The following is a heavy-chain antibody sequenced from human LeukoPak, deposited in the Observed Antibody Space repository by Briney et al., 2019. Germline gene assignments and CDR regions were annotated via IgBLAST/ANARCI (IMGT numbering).Heavy chain of an antibody. D-gene: IGHD2-15*01. J-gene: IGHJ4*02. CDR3: AKGSLIDKDIVVVVAAEFDY. V-gene: IGHV3-23*01. Sequence: GGSLRLSCAASGFTFSSYAMSWVRQAPGKGLEWVSAISGSGGSTYYADSVKGRFTISRDNSKNTLYLQMNSLRAEDTAVYYCAKGSLIDKDIVVVVAAEFDYWGQGTLVTVSS. CDR2: ISGSGGST. CDR1: GFTFSSYA.